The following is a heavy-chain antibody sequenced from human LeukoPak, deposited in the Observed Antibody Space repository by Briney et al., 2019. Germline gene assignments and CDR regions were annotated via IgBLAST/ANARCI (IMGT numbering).Heavy chain of an antibody. CDR3: ARNNYYDSSGHDY. CDR1: GFIFSSYS. CDR2: ISSSSYI. J-gene: IGHJ4*02. V-gene: IGHV3-21*01. Sequence: GGSLRLSCAASGFIFSSYSMNWVRQAPGKGLEWLSSISSSSYIYYADSVKGRFTISRDNAKNSLYLQMNSLRAEDTAVYYCARNNYYDSSGHDYWGQGTLVTVSS. D-gene: IGHD3-22*01.